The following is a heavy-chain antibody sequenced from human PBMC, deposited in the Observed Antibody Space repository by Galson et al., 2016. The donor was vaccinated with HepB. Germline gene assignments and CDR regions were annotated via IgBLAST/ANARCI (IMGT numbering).Heavy chain of an antibody. CDR3: ARGIVGSGSFSD. CDR1: GFTFSHHS. CDR2: INRDGTTT. D-gene: IGHD3-10*01. V-gene: IGHV3-74*03. J-gene: IGHJ4*02. Sequence: SLRLSCAASGFTFSHHSMHWVRQGPGKGLVWVARINRDGTTTVYSDSVKGRFTISRDNARNTIYLQMSNLRAGDTAVYYCARGIVGSGSFSDWGQGTLVTVSS.